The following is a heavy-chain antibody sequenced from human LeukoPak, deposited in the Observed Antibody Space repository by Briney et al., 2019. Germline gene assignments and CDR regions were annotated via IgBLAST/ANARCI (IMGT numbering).Heavy chain of an antibody. J-gene: IGHJ4*02. Sequence: GGSLRLSCAASGFTFSSYEMNWVRQAPGKGLEWVSYITGSSSAMYYADSVKGRFTISRDNAKDSLFLQMNSLRAEDTAVYYCASDVVGGTTNYWGQGTLVTVSS. V-gene: IGHV3-48*03. CDR1: GFTFSSYE. D-gene: IGHD1-26*01. CDR2: ITGSSSAM. CDR3: ASDVVGGTTNY.